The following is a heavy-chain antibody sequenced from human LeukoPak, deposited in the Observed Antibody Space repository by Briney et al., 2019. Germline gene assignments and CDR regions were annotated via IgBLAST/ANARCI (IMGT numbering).Heavy chain of an antibody. CDR3: ARDANSSGWEGWFDP. CDR1: GYTFTGYY. Sequence: GASVKVSYKASGYTFTGYYMHWVRQAPGRGLEWMGWINPNSGGTNYPQKFQGWVTMTRDTSISTAYMELSRLRSDDTAVYYCARDANSSGWEGWFDPWGQGTLVTVSS. D-gene: IGHD6-19*01. V-gene: IGHV1-2*04. CDR2: INPNSGGT. J-gene: IGHJ5*02.